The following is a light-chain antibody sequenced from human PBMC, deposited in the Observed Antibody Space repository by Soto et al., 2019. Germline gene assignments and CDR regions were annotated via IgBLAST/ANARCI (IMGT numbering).Light chain of an antibody. CDR1: QNLHSF. CDR3: QQYDNSPIT. Sequence: SVLTHSPEPLSVSPGERVTLSCRASQNLHSFLNWYQQRPGQAPRPLIYDGSKRAAGVPDRISGDGSETDFTLTISRLEPEDFAVYYSQQYDNSPITFGQGTRLE. CDR2: DGS. V-gene: IGKV3-20*01. J-gene: IGKJ5*01.